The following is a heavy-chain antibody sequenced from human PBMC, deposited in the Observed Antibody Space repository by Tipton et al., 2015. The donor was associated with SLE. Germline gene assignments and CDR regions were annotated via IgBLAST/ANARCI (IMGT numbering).Heavy chain of an antibody. J-gene: IGHJ4*02. CDR2: VDPYSGNT. CDR1: GYTFTNYD. Sequence: QLVQSGAEVKKPGASVRVSCKASGYTFTNYDIHWVRQATGQGLEWMGWVDPYSGNTGYAQKLQGRVTMTTDTSTSTAYMELRSLRSDDTAVYYCARGPGDYDSSGYSLDYWGQGTLVTVSS. CDR3: ARGPGDYDSSGYSLDY. D-gene: IGHD3-22*01. V-gene: IGHV1-8*02.